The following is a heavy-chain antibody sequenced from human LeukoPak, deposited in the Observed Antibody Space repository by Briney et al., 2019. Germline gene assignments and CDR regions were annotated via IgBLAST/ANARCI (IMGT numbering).Heavy chain of an antibody. V-gene: IGHV1-3*01. D-gene: IGHD3-3*01. J-gene: IGHJ6*02. CDR3: ARDLTPYDFWSGPAPHNGMDV. Sequence: ASVKVSCKASGYTFTSYAMHWVRQAPGQRLEWMGWINAGNGNTKYSQKFQGRVTITRDTSVSTAYMELSSLRSEDTAVYYCARDLTPYDFWSGPAPHNGMDVWGQGTTVTVSS. CDR1: GYTFTSYA. CDR2: INAGNGNT.